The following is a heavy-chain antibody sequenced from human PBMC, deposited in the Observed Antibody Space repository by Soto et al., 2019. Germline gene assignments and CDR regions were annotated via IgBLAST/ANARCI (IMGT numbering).Heavy chain of an antibody. Sequence: SETLSLTCTVSGAPISSYYRSWIRQPPGKGLEWIGYIYYSGSTNYNPSLKSRVTISVDTSKNQFSLKLSSVTAADTAVYYCVRHSGYSYGYPNWFHPWRQGTLVTVS. J-gene: IGHJ5*02. CDR2: IYYSGST. CDR3: VRHSGYSYGYPNWFHP. CDR1: GAPISSYY. V-gene: IGHV4-59*01. D-gene: IGHD5-18*01.